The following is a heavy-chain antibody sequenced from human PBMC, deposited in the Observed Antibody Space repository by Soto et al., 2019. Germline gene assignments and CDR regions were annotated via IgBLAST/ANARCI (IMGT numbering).Heavy chain of an antibody. CDR1: GYTFTSYG. CDR3: ASDGFDYTDYYYFYGMDV. D-gene: IGHD4-4*01. J-gene: IGHJ6*02. CDR2: ISTYNGST. Sequence: QVQLVQSGAEVKKPGASVKVSCKASGYTFTSYGMSWVRQAPGQGLEWMGWISTYNGSTNYALTLQGRVTMTTDKSTTTAYMELRSLRSDDTAVYYCASDGFDYTDYYYFYGMDVWGQGTTVTVSS. V-gene: IGHV1-18*01.